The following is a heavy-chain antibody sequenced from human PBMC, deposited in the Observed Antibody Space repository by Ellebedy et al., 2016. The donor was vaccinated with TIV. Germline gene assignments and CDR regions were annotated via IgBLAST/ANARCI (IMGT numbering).Heavy chain of an antibody. J-gene: IGHJ6*02. CDR1: GGSISSYY. D-gene: IGHD4-17*01. V-gene: IGHV4-59*01. Sequence: MPSETLSLTCTVSGGSISSYYWSWIRQPPGKGLEWIGYIYYSGSTNYNPSLKSRVTISVDTSKNQFSLKLSSVTAADTAVYYCAKNYPTVTPNYRYGLDVWGHGTTVTVSS. CDR2: IYYSGST. CDR3: AKNYPTVTPNYRYGLDV.